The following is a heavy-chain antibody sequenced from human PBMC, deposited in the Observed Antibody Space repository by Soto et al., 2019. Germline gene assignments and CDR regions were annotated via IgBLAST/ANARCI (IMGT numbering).Heavy chain of an antibody. V-gene: IGHV4-39*02. J-gene: IGHJ5*02. CDR2: IYYSGST. CDR3: AREWLSFPGGLYWFDP. Sequence: SETLSLTCTVSGGSISSSSYYWGWIRQPPGKGLEWIGSIYYSGSTYYNPSLKSRVTISVDTSKNQFSLKLSSVTAADTAVYYCAREWLSFPGGLYWFDPWGQGTLVTVSS. D-gene: IGHD3-22*01. CDR1: GGSISSSSYY.